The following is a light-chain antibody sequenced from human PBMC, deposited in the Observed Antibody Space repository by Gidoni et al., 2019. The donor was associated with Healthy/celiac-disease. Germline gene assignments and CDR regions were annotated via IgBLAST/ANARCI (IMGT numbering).Light chain of an antibody. Sequence: QSVLTQPPSASGTPGQRVTSSCSGSSSNIGSNTVHWYQQRPGTAPKLLIYSNNQRPSGVPDRFSGSKSGTSASLAISGLQSEDEADYYCAAWDDSLNGLYVFGTGTKVTVL. CDR3: AAWDDSLNGLYV. CDR1: SSNIGSNT. V-gene: IGLV1-44*01. J-gene: IGLJ1*01. CDR2: SNN.